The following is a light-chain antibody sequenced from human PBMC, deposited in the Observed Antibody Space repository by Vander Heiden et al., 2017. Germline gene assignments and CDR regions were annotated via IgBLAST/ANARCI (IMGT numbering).Light chain of an antibody. Sequence: EIVLTQSPATLSLSPGERATLSCRASQSISADLAWYQQKPDQAPRLLFYDASNGAAGIPSRFSGGGSRADFTLTSSNLEHEDFAVYYYQQRNSWPRTFGQGTKVEI. J-gene: IGKJ2*01. CDR1: QSISAD. CDR2: DAS. V-gene: IGKV3-11*01. CDR3: QQRNSWPRT.